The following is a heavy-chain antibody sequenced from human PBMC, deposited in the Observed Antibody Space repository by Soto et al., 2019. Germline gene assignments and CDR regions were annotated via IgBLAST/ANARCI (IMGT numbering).Heavy chain of an antibody. CDR1: SGSFSGYY. CDR2: ISQSGHT. J-gene: IGHJ4*02. D-gene: IGHD6-6*01. CDR3: ARAPKVSGSSQTRPDF. Sequence: QVQLHQWGAGLLKPSETLSLACSIYSGSFSGYYWSWIRQPPGKGLEWIGEISQSGHTNYSPSLKSRVSISIDPSKKQFSRTLASVSAADTAVYYCARAPKVSGSSQTRPDFWGQGTLVTVSS. V-gene: IGHV4-34*01.